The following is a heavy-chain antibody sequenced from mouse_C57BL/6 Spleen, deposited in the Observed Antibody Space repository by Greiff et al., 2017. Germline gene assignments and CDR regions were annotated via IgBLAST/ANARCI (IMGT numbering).Heavy chain of an antibody. Sequence: QVQLQQPGAELVRPGSSVKLSCKAPGYTFTSYWMHWVKQRPIQGLEWIGNIDPSDSETHYNQKFKDKATLTVDKSSSTAYMQLSSLTSEDSAVYYCARGDYGSSSYYFDYWGQGTTLTVSS. CDR3: ARGDYGSSSYYFDY. CDR1: GYTFTSYW. CDR2: IDPSDSET. J-gene: IGHJ2*01. V-gene: IGHV1-52*01. D-gene: IGHD1-1*01.